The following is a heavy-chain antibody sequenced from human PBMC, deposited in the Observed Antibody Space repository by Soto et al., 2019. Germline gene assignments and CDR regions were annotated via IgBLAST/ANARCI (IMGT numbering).Heavy chain of an antibody. D-gene: IGHD2-2*01. CDR2: IYWDDDK. Sequence: SGPTLVNPTQTLTLTCTFSGFSLSTSGVGVGWIRQPPGKALEWLALIYWDDDKRYSPSLKSRLTITKDTSKNQVVLTMTNMDPVDTATYYCAHAIRDIVVVPAAMSGAFDIWGQGTMVTVSS. CDR3: AHAIRDIVVVPAAMSGAFDI. CDR1: GFSLSTSGVG. J-gene: IGHJ3*02. V-gene: IGHV2-5*02.